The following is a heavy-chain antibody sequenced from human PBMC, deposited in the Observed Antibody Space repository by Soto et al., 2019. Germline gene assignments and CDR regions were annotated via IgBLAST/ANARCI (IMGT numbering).Heavy chain of an antibody. Sequence: PGGSLRLSCAISGLSVSSNYMSWVRQAPGKGLEWVSIIYSGGTTYYADSVKGRFTISRDNSKNTLYLQMNSLRAEDTAIYYCARANYYDTNGYYFDYWGQGTLVTVPS. CDR1: GLSVSSNY. CDR2: IYSGGTT. V-gene: IGHV3-53*01. J-gene: IGHJ4*02. D-gene: IGHD3-22*01. CDR3: ARANYYDTNGYYFDY.